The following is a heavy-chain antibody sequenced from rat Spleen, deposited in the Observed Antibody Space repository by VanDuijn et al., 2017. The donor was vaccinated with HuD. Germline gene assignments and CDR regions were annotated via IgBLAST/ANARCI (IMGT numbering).Heavy chain of an antibody. D-gene: IGHD2-6*01. CDR1: GFTFSNYG. Sequence: VQLVESGGGLVQPGRSLKVSCAASGFTFSNYGTHWIRQAPTKGLEWMGRIQSGGSTFYNSVLKSRLSISRDTSKSQVLLKMNSLQAEDTAMYFCARSGPGIPMDAWGQGTLVTVSS. V-gene: IGHV2-19*01. CDR3: ARSGPGIPMDA. J-gene: IGHJ3*01. CDR2: IQSGGST.